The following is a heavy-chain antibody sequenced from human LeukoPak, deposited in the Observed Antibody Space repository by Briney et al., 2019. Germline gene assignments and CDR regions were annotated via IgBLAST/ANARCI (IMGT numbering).Heavy chain of an antibody. CDR2: INPNSGGT. CDR3: ARDRNRYGYSYGTFDY. J-gene: IGHJ4*02. V-gene: IGHV1-2*02. D-gene: IGHD5-18*01. CDR1: GYTFTGYY. Sequence: ASVKVSCKASGYTFTGYYMHWVRQAPGQGLEWMGWINPNSGGTNYAQKFQGRVTMTRDTSISTAYMELSRLRSDDTAVYYCARDRNRYGYSYGTFDYWGQGTLVTVSS.